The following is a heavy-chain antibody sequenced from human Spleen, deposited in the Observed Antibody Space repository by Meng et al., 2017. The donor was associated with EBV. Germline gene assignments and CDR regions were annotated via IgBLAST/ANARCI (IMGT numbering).Heavy chain of an antibody. V-gene: IGHV3-23*04. CDR1: GFTFSSYA. J-gene: IGHJ5*02. CDR3: AKDCSSTSCTNWIDP. D-gene: IGHD2-2*01. Sequence: EVQLVESGGGLVQPGGSLRLSCAASGFTFSSYAMSWVRQAPGKGLEWVSSMTGSDGNTYYADSVKGRFTISRDNSKNTLYLQMNSLRVEDTAVYYCAKDCSSTSCTNWIDPWGQGTLVTVST. CDR2: MTGSDGNT.